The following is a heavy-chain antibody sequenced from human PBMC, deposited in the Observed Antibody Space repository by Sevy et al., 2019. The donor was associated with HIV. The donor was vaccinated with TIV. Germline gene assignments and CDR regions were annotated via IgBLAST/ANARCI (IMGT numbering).Heavy chain of an antibody. V-gene: IGHV1-2*02. D-gene: IGHD1-26*01. CDR1: GYTFTDYF. J-gene: IGHJ5*02. CDR3: ARDRPGSFGFDP. Sequence: ASVKVSCKTFGYTFTDYFIHWVRQAPGQGLEWMGWIKPNSGGTNSALKFRGRVTMTRDTAMNTAYMELNRLTSDDTAIYFCARDRPGSFGFDPRGQGTLVTVSS. CDR2: IKPNSGGT.